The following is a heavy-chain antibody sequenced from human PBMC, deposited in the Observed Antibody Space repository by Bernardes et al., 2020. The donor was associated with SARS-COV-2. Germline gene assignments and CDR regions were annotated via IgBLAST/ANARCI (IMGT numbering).Heavy chain of an antibody. CDR3: AKDGQWLVQQYYLDY. V-gene: IGHV3-23*01. CDR2: ISGSGGST. Sequence: GSLRLSCAASGFTFSSYAMSWVRQAPGKGLEWVSAISGSGGSTYYADSVKGRFTISRDNSKNTLYLQMNSLRAEDTAVYYCAKDGQWLVQQYYLDYWGQGTLVTVSS. CDR1: GFTFSSYA. J-gene: IGHJ4*02. D-gene: IGHD6-19*01.